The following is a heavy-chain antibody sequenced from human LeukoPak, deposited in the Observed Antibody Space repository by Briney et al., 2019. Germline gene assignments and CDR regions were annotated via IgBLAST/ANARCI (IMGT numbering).Heavy chain of an antibody. CDR1: GFTFNNFA. J-gene: IGHJ6*02. D-gene: IGHD6-13*01. CDR3: AKDKRYSSSSYYYYGMDV. Sequence: GGSLRLSCAASGFTFNNFAMSWVRQTPGEGLEWVSSITGSGGTTYYADSVRGRFTISRDNSKDTLYLQMNSLRAEDSAVYYCAKDKRYSSSSYYYYGMDVWAKGPRSPSP. CDR2: ITGSGGTT. V-gene: IGHV3-23*01.